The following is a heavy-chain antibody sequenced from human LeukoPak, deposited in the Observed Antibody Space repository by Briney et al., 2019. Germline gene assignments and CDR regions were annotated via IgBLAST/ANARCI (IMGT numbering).Heavy chain of an antibody. V-gene: IGHV4-39*07. CDR1: GGSISTSSYY. Sequence: PSETLSLTCTVSGGSISTSSYYWGWIRQPPGKGLECIGNIYYSGSTNYNPSLKSRVTISVDTSKNQFSLKLSSVTAADTAVYYCARDRADYGDYVDAFDIWGQGTMVTVSS. D-gene: IGHD4-17*01. CDR2: IYYSGST. J-gene: IGHJ3*02. CDR3: ARDRADYGDYVDAFDI.